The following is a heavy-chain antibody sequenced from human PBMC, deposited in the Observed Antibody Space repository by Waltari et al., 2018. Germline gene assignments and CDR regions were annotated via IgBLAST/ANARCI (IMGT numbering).Heavy chain of an antibody. D-gene: IGHD6-19*01. V-gene: IGHV3-23*01. CDR3: AGSGWYHDAFDI. Sequence: EVQLLASGGGLVQPGGSLRLSCASSGFTFSSYAMSWVRQAPGKGLEWVSAISGSGGSTYYADSVKGRFTISRDNSKNTLYLQMNSLRAEDTAVYYCAGSGWYHDAFDIWGQGTMVTVSS. J-gene: IGHJ3*02. CDR2: ISGSGGST. CDR1: GFTFSSYA.